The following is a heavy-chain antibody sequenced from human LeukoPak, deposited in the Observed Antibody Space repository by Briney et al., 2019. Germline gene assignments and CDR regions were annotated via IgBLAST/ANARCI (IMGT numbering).Heavy chain of an antibody. V-gene: IGHV3-21*01. CDR2: ISSSSSYI. CDR1: GFTLSDYA. D-gene: IGHD3-10*01. CDR3: ARDLISMIRGVSSLDP. J-gene: IGHJ5*02. Sequence: GGSLRLSCAASGFTLSDYAMNWVRQAPGKGLEWVSSISSSSSYIYYADSVKGRFTISRDNAKNSLYLQMNSLRAEDTAVYYCARDLISMIRGVSSLDPWGQGTLVTVSS.